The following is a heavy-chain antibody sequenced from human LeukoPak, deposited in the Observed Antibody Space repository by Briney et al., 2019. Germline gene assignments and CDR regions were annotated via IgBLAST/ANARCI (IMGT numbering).Heavy chain of an antibody. J-gene: IGHJ4*03. CDR1: GFTFSSYW. V-gene: IGHV3-7*03. Sequence: GGSLRLSCAASGFTFSSYWMSWVRQAPGKGLEWVANIKQDGSEKYYVDSVKGRFTISRDNAKNSLCLQMNSLRAEDTAVYYCARDPAGYCSSTSCFGYFDYWGQGTLVTVSS. CDR3: ARDPAGYCSSTSCFGYFDY. D-gene: IGHD2-2*01. CDR2: IKQDGSEK.